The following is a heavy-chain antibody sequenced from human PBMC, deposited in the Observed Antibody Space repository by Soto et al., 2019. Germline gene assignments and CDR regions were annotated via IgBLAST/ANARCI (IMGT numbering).Heavy chain of an antibody. CDR3: ARITSPGYFDS. J-gene: IGHJ4*02. CDR1: GFPFSSHW. Sequence: GESLKISCAASGFPFSSHWMTWVRQAPGKGLEWVAYIKQDGSEKYYVDSVMGRFTMSRDNTQSSLSLQMNTLRVEDSAVYYCARITSPGYFDSWGQGTLVTVSS. D-gene: IGHD1-20*01. V-gene: IGHV3-7*05. CDR2: IKQDGSEK.